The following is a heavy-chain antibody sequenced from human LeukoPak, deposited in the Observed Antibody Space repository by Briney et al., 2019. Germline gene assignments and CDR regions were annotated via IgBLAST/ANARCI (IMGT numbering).Heavy chain of an antibody. J-gene: IGHJ4*02. CDR2: IYHSGST. V-gene: IGHV4-39*07. CDR1: GGSISSSSYY. Sequence: SETLSLTCTVSGGSISSSSYYWGWIRQPPGKGLEWIGEIYHSGSTNCNPSLKSRVTISIDKSKNQFSLKLTSMTAADTAVYYCARARAVAGFDSWGQGTLVTVSS. CDR3: ARARAVAGFDS. D-gene: IGHD6-19*01.